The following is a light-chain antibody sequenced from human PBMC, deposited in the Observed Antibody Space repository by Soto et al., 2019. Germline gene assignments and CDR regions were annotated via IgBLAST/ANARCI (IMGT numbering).Light chain of an antibody. J-gene: IGKJ5*01. CDR2: AAT. CDR1: QRMSGC. Sequence: IQMTQSPSTRSASLGDTVTITCRASQRMSGCLAWHQPKQGKAPKLLIYAATSLQSGVPSRFSGSGSGTDGTITISGLKTEDCATYYCQQAKSFTITLCQGTRLEI. V-gene: IGKV1-12*01. CDR3: QQAKSFTIT.